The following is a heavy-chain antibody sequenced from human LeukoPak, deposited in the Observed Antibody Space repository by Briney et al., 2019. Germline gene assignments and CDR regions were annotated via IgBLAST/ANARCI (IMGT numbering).Heavy chain of an antibody. CDR1: GFTFSSYW. D-gene: IGHD3-16*01. Sequence: GGSLRLSCAASGFTFSSYWMHWVRQAPGKGLEWVSGISWNSGSIDYADSVKGRFTISRDNAKNSLYLQMNSLRAEDTALYYCAKDSGGGAFDIWGQGTMVTVSS. J-gene: IGHJ3*02. V-gene: IGHV3-9*01. CDR3: AKDSGGGAFDI. CDR2: ISWNSGSI.